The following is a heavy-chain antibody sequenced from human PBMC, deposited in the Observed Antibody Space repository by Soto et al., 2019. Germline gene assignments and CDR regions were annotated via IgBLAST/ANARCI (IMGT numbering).Heavy chain of an antibody. CDR1: GLYFSYYA. CDR2: ISGSGGST. D-gene: IGHD5-12*01. CDR3: AKVKTWTYLDY. J-gene: IGHJ4*02. Sequence: GGSLRLSCAASGLYFSYYAMSWVRQAPGKGLEWVSAISGSGGSTYYADSVEGRFTISRDNSKSTLYLQMNSLRAEDTAVYYCAKVKTWTYLDYWGQGTLVTVSS. V-gene: IGHV3-23*01.